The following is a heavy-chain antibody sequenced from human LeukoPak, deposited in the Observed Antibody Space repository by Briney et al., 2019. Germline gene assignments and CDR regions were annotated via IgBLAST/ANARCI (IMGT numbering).Heavy chain of an antibody. V-gene: IGHV3-74*01. CDR1: GFTFSTYW. CDR2: INSDGSST. Sequence: GGSLRLSCAASGFTFSTYWMHWVRQAPGTGLVWVSLINSDGSSTNYADSVKGRFTVSRDNAKNTLYLQMSSLRAEDTAVYYCATDVPAVTIFGYWGQGTLVTVSS. CDR3: ATDVPAVTIFGY. J-gene: IGHJ4*02. D-gene: IGHD2-2*01.